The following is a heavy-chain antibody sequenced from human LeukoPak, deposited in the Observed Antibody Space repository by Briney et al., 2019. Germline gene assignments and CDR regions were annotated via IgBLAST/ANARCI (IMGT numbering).Heavy chain of an antibody. Sequence: SETLSLTCTVSGGSISSSSHYWGWVRQPPGKGLEWIGNIYYSGSTYYNPSVKSRVTISVDTSKNQFSLKLSSVTAADTAVYYCARPVRSYSWSGTYGVDWGQGTLVTVSS. CDR2: IYYSGST. CDR3: ARPVRSYSWSGTYGVD. CDR1: GGSISSSSHY. J-gene: IGHJ4*02. D-gene: IGHD3-10*01. V-gene: IGHV4-39*01.